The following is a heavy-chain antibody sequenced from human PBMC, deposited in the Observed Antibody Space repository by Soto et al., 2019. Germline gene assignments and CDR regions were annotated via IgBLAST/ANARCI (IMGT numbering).Heavy chain of an antibody. J-gene: IGHJ3*02. CDR1: GFIFSSYS. CDR3: ANLAGGWYEAFGI. Sequence: EVQLLASGGGLVQPGGSLRLSCAASGFIFSSYSMTWVRQAPGKGLEWVSSISGSGGTAYYADSVKGRFTISRDNSRNTLDLQINSLRAEDTAVYYCANLAGGWYEAFGIWGQGPMVPVSS. V-gene: IGHV3-23*01. D-gene: IGHD6-19*01. CDR2: ISGSGGTA.